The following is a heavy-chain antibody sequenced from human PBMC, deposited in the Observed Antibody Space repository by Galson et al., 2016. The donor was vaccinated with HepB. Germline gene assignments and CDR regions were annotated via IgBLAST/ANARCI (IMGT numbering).Heavy chain of an antibody. J-gene: IGHJ4*02. CDR2: INAANGDT. D-gene: IGHD6-19*01. V-gene: IGHV1-3*01. Sequence: SVKVSCKASGYNFSPYGLHWVRQAPGQGLEWMGWINAANGDTIYSHKFQNRVTISRDTSASTAYMELRSLTSQDTAVYYCAGALSAWLDYWGQGTLVTVSS. CDR1: GYNFSPYG. CDR3: AGALSAWLDY.